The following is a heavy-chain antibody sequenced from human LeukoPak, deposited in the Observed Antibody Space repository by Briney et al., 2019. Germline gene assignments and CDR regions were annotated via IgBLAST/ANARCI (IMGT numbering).Heavy chain of an antibody. J-gene: IGHJ6*02. CDR1: GGSIIGYY. V-gene: IGHV4-59*12. CDR2: IYYSGST. Sequence: SETLSLTCTVSGGSIIGYYLSWIRQPPGKGVEWIGSIYYSGSTNYNPSLKSRVTIPVETSKNQFSLKLSSVTAADTAVYYCARYANSPYYYYAMDVWGQGTTVTVSS. D-gene: IGHD4/OR15-4a*01. CDR3: ARYANSPYYYYAMDV.